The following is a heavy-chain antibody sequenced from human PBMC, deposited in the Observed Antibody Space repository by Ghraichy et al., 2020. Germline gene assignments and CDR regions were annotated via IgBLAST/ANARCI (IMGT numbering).Heavy chain of an antibody. Sequence: SVKVSCKASGFTFTSSAVQWVRQARGQRLEWIGWIVVGSGNTNYAQKFQERVTITRDMSTSTAYMELSSLRSEDTAVYYCAAASGELLYRGDYWGQGTLVTVSS. V-gene: IGHV1-58*01. D-gene: IGHD3-10*01. CDR2: IVVGSGNT. CDR1: GFTFTSSA. J-gene: IGHJ4*02. CDR3: AAASGELLYRGDY.